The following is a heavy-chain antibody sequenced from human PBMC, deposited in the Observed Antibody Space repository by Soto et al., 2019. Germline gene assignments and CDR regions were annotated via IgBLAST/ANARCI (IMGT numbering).Heavy chain of an antibody. J-gene: IGHJ4*02. CDR3: ARYSYSSGPQDS. Sequence: PGGSLRLSCVGSGFVFSNYSINWVRQAPGKGLEWVSSISSRSDIYYAESVKGRFTISRDNAKNSVYLQMNSLRAEDTAVYYCARYSYSSGPQDSWGQGTLVTVSS. V-gene: IGHV3-21*04. CDR1: GFVFSNYS. D-gene: IGHD6-19*01. CDR2: ISSRSDI.